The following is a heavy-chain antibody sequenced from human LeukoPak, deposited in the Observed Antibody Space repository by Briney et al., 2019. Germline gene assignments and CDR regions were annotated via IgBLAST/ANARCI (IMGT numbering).Heavy chain of an antibody. Sequence: SETLSLTCTVSGGSISSSSYYWGWIRQPPGKGLEWIGSIYYSGSTYYNPSLKSRVTISVDTSKNQFSLKLSSVTAADTAVYYCARLTRHYDILTGYYNTQNWFDPWGQGTLVTVSS. V-gene: IGHV4-39*01. J-gene: IGHJ5*02. D-gene: IGHD3-9*01. CDR2: IYYSGST. CDR1: GGSISSSSYY. CDR3: ARLTRHYDILTGYYNTQNWFDP.